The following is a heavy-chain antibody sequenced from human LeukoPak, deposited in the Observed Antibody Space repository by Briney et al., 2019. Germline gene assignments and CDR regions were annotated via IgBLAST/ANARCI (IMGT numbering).Heavy chain of an antibody. CDR3: AKNGPRVLLWFGELFW. CDR1: GFTFTTNW. V-gene: IGHV3-74*01. J-gene: IGHJ4*02. D-gene: IGHD3-10*01. Sequence: PGGSLRLSCAASGFTFTTNWMHWVRQAPGKGLVWVSRINSDGSSTYYADSVKGRFTISRDNAKNTLYLQMNGLRAEDTAVYYCAKNGPRVLLWFGELFWWGQGTLVTVSS. CDR2: INSDGSST.